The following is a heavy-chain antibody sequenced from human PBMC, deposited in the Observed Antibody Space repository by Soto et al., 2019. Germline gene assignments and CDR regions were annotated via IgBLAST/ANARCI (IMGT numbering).Heavy chain of an antibody. J-gene: IGHJ4*02. Sequence: QVQLQESGPGLVKPSETLSLTCNVSGDSMSKYYWSWVRRPAGKGLEWIGRIWTSGSTNYNPSLKSRVTMSIDTSNKHFSLDLKSVTAADTAVYYCARTVGAAYYFDFWGQGVLVTVSS. CDR1: GDSMSKYY. D-gene: IGHD3-16*01. CDR2: IWTSGST. CDR3: ARTVGAAYYFDF. V-gene: IGHV4-4*07.